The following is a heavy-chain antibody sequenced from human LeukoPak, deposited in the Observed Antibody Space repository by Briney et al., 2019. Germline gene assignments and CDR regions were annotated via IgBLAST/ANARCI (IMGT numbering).Heavy chain of an antibody. CDR3: ARGQEMATL. J-gene: IGHJ4*02. D-gene: IGHD5-24*01. Sequence: SETLSLTCAVSGGSFSGYYWSWVRQPPGKGLEWIGEINHSGSTNYNPSLKSRVTISVDTSKNQFSLKLSSVTAADTAVYYCARGQEMATLWGQGALVTVSS. V-gene: IGHV4-34*01. CDR1: GGSFSGYY. CDR2: INHSGST.